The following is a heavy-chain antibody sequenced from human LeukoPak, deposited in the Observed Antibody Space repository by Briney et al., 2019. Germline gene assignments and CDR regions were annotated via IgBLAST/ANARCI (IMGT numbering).Heavy chain of an antibody. D-gene: IGHD6-19*01. V-gene: IGHV3-48*01. Sequence: GGSLRLSCAASGFTFSSHSMNWVRQAPGKGLEGIAYINPKGENIHHADSVKGRFIISRDNAKNTLYLQMNSLGAEDTALYYCAAGGTSGWDLNYWGRGTWVTASS. J-gene: IGHJ4*02. CDR2: INPKGENI. CDR1: GFTFSSHS. CDR3: AAGGTSGWDLNY.